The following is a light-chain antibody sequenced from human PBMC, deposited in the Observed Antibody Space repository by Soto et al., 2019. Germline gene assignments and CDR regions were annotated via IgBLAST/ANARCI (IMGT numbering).Light chain of an antibody. CDR2: KAS. J-gene: IGKJ2*01. CDR3: QQYNTFPLT. CDR1: QTIRNW. V-gene: IGKV1-5*03. Sequence: DIQMTQSPSTLSASVGDRVTITCRASQTIRNWLAWFQHKPGKPPKLLIYKASRLQSGVPSRFSGSGFETYFTLSITGLQPDDFASYYCQQYNTFPLTFGQGTKLES.